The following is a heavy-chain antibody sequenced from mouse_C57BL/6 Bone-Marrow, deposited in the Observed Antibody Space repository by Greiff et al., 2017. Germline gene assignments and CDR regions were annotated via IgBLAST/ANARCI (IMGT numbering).Heavy chain of an antibody. V-gene: IGHV2-5*01. CDR1: GFSLTSYG. D-gene: IGHD2-10*01. Sequence: VQLVESGPGLVQPSQSLSITCTVSGFSLTSYGVHWVRQSPGKGLEWLGVIWSGGSTDYNTAFMSRLSITKDNTKSQVFFKMNILQADDTAIYYCAKTFYGNYWYFDVWGTGTTVTVTS. J-gene: IGHJ1*03. CDR3: AKTFYGNYWYFDV. CDR2: IWSGGST.